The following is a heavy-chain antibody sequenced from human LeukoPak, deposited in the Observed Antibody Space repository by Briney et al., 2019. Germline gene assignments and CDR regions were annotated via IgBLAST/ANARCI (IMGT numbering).Heavy chain of an antibody. CDR1: GYTFTGYY. CDR3: AREYSSSWYERILDY. CDR2: INPNSGGI. J-gene: IGHJ4*02. Sequence: GASVKVSCKASGYTFTGYYMHWVRQAPGQGLEWMGRINPNSGGINYAQKFQGRVTMTRDTSISTAYMELSRLRSDDTAVYYCAREYSSSWYERILDYWGQGTLVTVSS. V-gene: IGHV1-2*06. D-gene: IGHD6-13*01.